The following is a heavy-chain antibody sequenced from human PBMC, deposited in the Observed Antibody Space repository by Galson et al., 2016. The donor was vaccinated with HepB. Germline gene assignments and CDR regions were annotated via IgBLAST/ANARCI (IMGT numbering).Heavy chain of an antibody. D-gene: IGHD3-16*01. CDR2: INYSGST. V-gene: IGHV4-39*07. CDR1: GDSISNTYYY. CDR3: ARPGGAYTRGGMDV. Sequence: SETLSLTCSVSGDSISNTYYYWGWIRQTPGKGLAWMGSINYSGSTYYNPSLKSRLTMSQDASKNQLYMKLYSVTAADTALYYCARPGGAYTRGGMDVWGQGITVTVSS. J-gene: IGHJ6*02.